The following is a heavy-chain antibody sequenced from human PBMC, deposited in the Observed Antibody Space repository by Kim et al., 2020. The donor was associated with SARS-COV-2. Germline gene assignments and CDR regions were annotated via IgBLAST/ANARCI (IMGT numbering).Heavy chain of an antibody. CDR3: ARSYNYYYYGMDV. Sequence: YADSMKGRFTISRDNAKNTLYLQMGSLRAEDMAVYYCARSYNYYYYGMDVWGQGTTVTVSS. J-gene: IGHJ6*02. V-gene: IGHV3-64*02. D-gene: IGHD3-10*01.